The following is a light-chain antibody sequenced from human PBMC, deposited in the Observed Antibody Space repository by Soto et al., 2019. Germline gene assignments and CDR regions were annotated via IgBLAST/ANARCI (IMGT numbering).Light chain of an antibody. J-gene: IGKJ3*01. CDR2: DAS. CDR1: QSVRSN. CDR3: QQYSDWPLT. Sequence: EIVMTQSPATLSVSPGERATLSCRASQSVRSNYLAWYQQKPGQAPRLLLYDASTRATGIPDRFSGSGSGTEFTLTISSLKSEDLRGYFCQQYSDWPLTFGPGTKVDI. V-gene: IGKV3-15*01.